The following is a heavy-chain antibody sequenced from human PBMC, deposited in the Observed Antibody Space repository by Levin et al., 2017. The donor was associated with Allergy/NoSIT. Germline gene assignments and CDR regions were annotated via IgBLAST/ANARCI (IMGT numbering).Heavy chain of an antibody. CDR2: IYPGDSDT. CDR3: ARRGRDCSSTKCYFYLDY. CDR1: GYSFINYW. D-gene: IGHD2-2*01. J-gene: IGHJ4*02. Sequence: KVSCKVSGYSFINYWIGWVRRMPGKGLEWVGIIYPGDSDTIYSPSFQGQVTISADNSITTAYLQWSSLKPSDTATYYCARRGRDCSSTKCYFYLDYWGQGTRVTVSS. V-gene: IGHV5-51*01.